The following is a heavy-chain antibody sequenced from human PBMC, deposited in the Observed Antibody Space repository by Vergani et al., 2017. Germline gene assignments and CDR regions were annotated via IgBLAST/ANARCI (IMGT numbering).Heavy chain of an antibody. Sequence: QVQLVESGGGVVQPGRSLRLSCAASGFTFSSYGMHWVRQAPGKGLEWVAVISYDGSNKYYADSVKGRFTISRDNSKNTLYLQMNSLRAEDTAVYYCAKGLDGDPRAFDIWGQGTMVTASS. V-gene: IGHV3-30*18. CDR3: AKGLDGDPRAFDI. J-gene: IGHJ3*02. CDR1: GFTFSSYG. CDR2: ISYDGSNK. D-gene: IGHD4-17*01.